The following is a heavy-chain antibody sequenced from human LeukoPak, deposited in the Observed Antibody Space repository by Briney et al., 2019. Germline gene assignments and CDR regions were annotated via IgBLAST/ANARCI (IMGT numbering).Heavy chain of an antibody. J-gene: IGHJ4*02. V-gene: IGHV4-39*01. Sequence: SETLSLTCTVSGGSISSSSYYWGWIRQPPGKGPEWIGSIYYSGSTYYNPSLKSRVTISVDTSKNQFSLKLSSVTAADTAVYYCARLAVAGTRDYWGQGTLVTVSS. CDR2: IYYSGST. CDR3: ARLAVAGTRDY. D-gene: IGHD6-19*01. CDR1: GGSISSSSYY.